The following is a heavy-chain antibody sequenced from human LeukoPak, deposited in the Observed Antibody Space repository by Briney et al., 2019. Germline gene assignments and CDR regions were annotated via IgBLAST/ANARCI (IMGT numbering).Heavy chain of an antibody. CDR1: GGTFSSYA. Sequence: GSSVKVSCKASGGTFSSYAISWVRQAPGQGLEWMGRIIPIFGTANYAQKFQGRVTITTDESTSTAYMEPSSLRSEDTAVYYCAIGITFGGSDEPFDYWGQGTLVTVSS. CDR3: AIGITFGGSDEPFDY. J-gene: IGHJ4*02. V-gene: IGHV1-69*05. D-gene: IGHD3-16*01. CDR2: IIPIFGTA.